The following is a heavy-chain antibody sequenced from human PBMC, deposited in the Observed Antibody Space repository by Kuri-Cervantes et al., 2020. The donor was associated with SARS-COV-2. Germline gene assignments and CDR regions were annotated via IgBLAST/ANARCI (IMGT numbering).Heavy chain of an antibody. CDR3: AKWGGYCSGGSCSLPFQH. J-gene: IGHJ1*01. CDR1: GFTFSSYD. V-gene: IGHV3-13*04. CDR2: IGTAGDT. D-gene: IGHD2-15*01. Sequence: GESLKISCAASGFTFSSYDMHWVRQATGKGLEWVSAIGTAGDTYYPGSVKGRFTISRENAKNSLYLQMNSLRAEDTAVYYCAKWGGYCSGGSCSLPFQHWGQGTLVTVSS.